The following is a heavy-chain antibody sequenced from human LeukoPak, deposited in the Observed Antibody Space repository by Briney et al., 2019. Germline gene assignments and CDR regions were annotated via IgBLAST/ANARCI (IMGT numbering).Heavy chain of an antibody. CDR1: GGFISSYY. CDR2: IYTSGST. CDR3: ARDPNAISNWFDP. Sequence: SETLSLTCTVSGGFISSYYWSWIRQPAGKGLEWIGRIYTSGSTNYNPSLKSRVAMSVDTSKNQFSLKLSSVTAADTAVYYCARDPNAISNWFDPWGQGTLVTVSS. J-gene: IGHJ5*02. D-gene: IGHD3-3*02. V-gene: IGHV4-4*07.